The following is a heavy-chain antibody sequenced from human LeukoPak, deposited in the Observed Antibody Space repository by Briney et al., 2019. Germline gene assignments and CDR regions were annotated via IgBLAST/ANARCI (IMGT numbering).Heavy chain of an antibody. Sequence: SVKVSCKASGGTFTNYAINWVRQAPGQGLEWMGRIIPILDVTNYAQKFQGRVTITADQSTSTAYMELSSLRSEDTAVFYGARGGGVDILTGFQYWGQGTLVTVSS. CDR2: IIPILDVT. D-gene: IGHD3-9*01. J-gene: IGHJ4*02. CDR3: ARGGGVDILTGFQY. CDR1: GGTFTNYA. V-gene: IGHV1-69*04.